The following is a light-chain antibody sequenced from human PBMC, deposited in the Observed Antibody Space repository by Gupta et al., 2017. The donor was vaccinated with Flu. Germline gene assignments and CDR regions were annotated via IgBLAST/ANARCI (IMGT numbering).Light chain of an antibody. J-gene: IGLJ2*01. V-gene: IGLV2-14*01. CDR3: SSYTSSTHVV. Sequence: QSALTQPASVSGSPGQSITISCTGTSSDVGGYNYVSWYQQHPGKAPKLMIYEVSNRPAGVANRFSGSKAGNTASLTISGLQAEDEADYYCSSYTSSTHVVFGGGIKLTVL. CDR1: SSDVGGYNY. CDR2: EVS.